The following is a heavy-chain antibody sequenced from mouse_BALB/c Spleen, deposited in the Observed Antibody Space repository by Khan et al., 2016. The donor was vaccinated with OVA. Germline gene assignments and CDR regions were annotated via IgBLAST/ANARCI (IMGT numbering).Heavy chain of an antibody. J-gene: IGHJ2*01. CDR2: INPSTGYT. Sequence: VQLKQSGAELAKPAASVKMSCKASGYTFINYWILWVKQRPGQGLEWIGYINPSTGYTEYNQNFKDKATLTADKSSRTAYMQLSSLTSEDSAVYYCARRSLRWDFNYWGQGTTLTVSS. CDR1: GYTFINYW. CDR3: ARRSLRWDFNY. V-gene: IGHV1-7*01. D-gene: IGHD1-1*01.